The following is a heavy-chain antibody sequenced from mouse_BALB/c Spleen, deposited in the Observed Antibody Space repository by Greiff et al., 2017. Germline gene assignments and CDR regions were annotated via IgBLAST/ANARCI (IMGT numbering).Heavy chain of an antibody. J-gene: IGHJ2*01. CDR1: GFTFSSYG. D-gene: IGHD4-1*01. Sequence: EVQVVESGGGLVQPGGSLKLSCAASGFTFSSYGMSWVRQTPDKRLELVATINSNGGSTYYPDSVKGRFTISRDNAKNTLYLQMSSLKSEDTAMYYCARVNWDYFDYWGQGTTLTVSS. CDR3: ARVNWDYFDY. V-gene: IGHV5-6-3*01. CDR2: INSNGGST.